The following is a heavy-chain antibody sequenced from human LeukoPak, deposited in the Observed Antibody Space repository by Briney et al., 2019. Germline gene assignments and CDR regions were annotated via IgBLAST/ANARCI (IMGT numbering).Heavy chain of an antibody. Sequence: GGSLRLSCSASGFTFSSFAMNWVRQAPGKGLEWVSIISGYGDSTYYTDSVKGRFTISRDNSKHTLYLQMNSLRAEDTAGYYCAKDDAWLQYGDWGRGTLVTVSS. V-gene: IGHV3-23*01. D-gene: IGHD5-24*01. CDR2: ISGYGDST. CDR1: GFTFSSFA. CDR3: AKDDAWLQYGD. J-gene: IGHJ4*02.